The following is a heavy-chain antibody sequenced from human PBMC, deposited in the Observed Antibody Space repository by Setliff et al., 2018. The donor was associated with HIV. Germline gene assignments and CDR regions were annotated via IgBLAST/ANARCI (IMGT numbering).Heavy chain of an antibody. D-gene: IGHD3-22*01. J-gene: IGHJ4*02. CDR2: ISGTSYI. CDR1: GFTFSDYS. V-gene: IGHV3-21*06. Sequence: GGSLRLSCAASGFTFSDYSMTWVRQVPGRGLEWVSSISGTSYIYYADSVKGRFTVSRDNAKNSLHLHINSLRAEDTAVYYCARHELVGYYYSIDYWGQGTLVTVSS. CDR3: ARHELVGYYYSIDY.